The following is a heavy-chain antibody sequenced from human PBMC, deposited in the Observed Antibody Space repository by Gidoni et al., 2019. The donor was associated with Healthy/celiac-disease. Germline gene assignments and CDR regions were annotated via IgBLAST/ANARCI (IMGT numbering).Heavy chain of an antibody. Sequence: QVQLVQSGAEVKKPGSSVKVSCKASGGTFSSYAISWVRQAPGQGLEWMGGIIPIFGTANYAQKFQGRVTITADESTSTAYMELSSLRSEDTAVYYCATSLARPYYYYYGMDVWGQGTTVTVSS. D-gene: IGHD2-21*01. V-gene: IGHV1-69*01. CDR2: IIPIFGTA. CDR1: GGTFSSYA. CDR3: ATSLARPYYYYYGMDV. J-gene: IGHJ6*02.